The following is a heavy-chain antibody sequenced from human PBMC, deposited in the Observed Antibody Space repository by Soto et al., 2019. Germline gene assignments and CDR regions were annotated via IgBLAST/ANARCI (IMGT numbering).Heavy chain of an antibody. Sequence: QVQLVQSGAEVKKPGSSVKVSCRASGGTFSNYAITWVRQAPGQGLEWMGGLIPLFGTANYVQKCQGRSTITADESRSTTYMELSSLRSEDTAVYYFARGRVATSDYWGQGTLVTVSS. CDR2: LIPLFGTA. CDR3: ARGRVATSDY. J-gene: IGHJ4*02. D-gene: IGHD2-15*01. V-gene: IGHV1-69*01. CDR1: GGTFSNYA.